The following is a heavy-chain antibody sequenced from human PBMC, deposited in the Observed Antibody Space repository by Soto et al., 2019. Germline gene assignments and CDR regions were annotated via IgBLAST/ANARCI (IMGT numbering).Heavy chain of an antibody. CDR3: ARGAYYGSGTVPYYYYYGMDV. V-gene: IGHV4-59*01. Sequence: ASETLSLTCTVSGGSISSYYWSWIRQPPGKGLEWIGYIYYSGSTNYNPSLKSRVTISVDTSKNQFSLKLSSVTAADTAVYYCARGAYYGSGTVPYYYYYGMDVWGQGTTVTVS. CDR1: GGSISSYY. J-gene: IGHJ6*01. D-gene: IGHD3-10*01. CDR2: IYYSGST.